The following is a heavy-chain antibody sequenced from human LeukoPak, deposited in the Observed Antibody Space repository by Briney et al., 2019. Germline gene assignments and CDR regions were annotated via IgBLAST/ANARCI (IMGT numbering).Heavy chain of an antibody. Sequence: GGSLRLSCAASGFTFSSYWMHWVRQAPGKGVVWLSRINSDGSSTRYVDSVKGRFTISRDNAKNTLYLQMNSLRAEDTAVYYCARSRAMDYWGQGTLVTVSS. J-gene: IGHJ4*02. CDR1: GFTFSSYW. CDR3: ARSRAMDY. D-gene: IGHD2-2*01. CDR2: INSDGSST. V-gene: IGHV3-74*01.